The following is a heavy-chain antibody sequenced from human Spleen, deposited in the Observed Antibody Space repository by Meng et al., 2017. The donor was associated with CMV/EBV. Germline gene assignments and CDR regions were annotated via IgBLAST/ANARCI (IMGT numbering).Heavy chain of an antibody. J-gene: IGHJ4*02. Sequence: SETLSLTCTVSGYSISSGYYWGWIRQPPGKGLEWIGSIYHSGSTYYNPSLKTRVTISLDTSKNQFSLKLSSVTAADTAVYYCARDRLGGPDIVVVPAAILGYYFDYWGQGTLVTVSS. D-gene: IGHD2-2*01. CDR2: IYHSGST. CDR1: GYSISSGYY. V-gene: IGHV4-38-2*02. CDR3: ARDRLGGPDIVVVPAAILGYYFDY.